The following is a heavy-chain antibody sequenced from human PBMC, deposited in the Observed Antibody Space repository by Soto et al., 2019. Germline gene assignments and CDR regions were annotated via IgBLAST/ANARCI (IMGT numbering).Heavy chain of an antibody. CDR2: INGYNGNT. D-gene: IGHD3-16*01. CDR3: ARMGDVPYYYYGMDV. Sequence: QVQLVQSGAEVKKPGASVKVSCKASGYTFTSYGITWVRQAPGQGLEWLGWINGYNGNTNYAQKLQGKVTMTTDTTTSTANMELRSLRSDDTAVYYCARMGDVPYYYYGMDVWGQGTPVTVSS. V-gene: IGHV1-18*01. CDR1: GYTFTSYG. J-gene: IGHJ6*02.